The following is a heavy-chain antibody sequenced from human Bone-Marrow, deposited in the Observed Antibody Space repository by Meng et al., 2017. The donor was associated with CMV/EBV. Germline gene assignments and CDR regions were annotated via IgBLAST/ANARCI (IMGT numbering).Heavy chain of an antibody. Sequence: GESLKISCAASGFTVNSNYMSWVRQAPGKGLKWVSVIYSGGNTYYTDSVKGRFTISRDNSKNTLFLQMNRLRAEDTAVYYCARCLSDYHILTSKVNYYGMDVWGQGTAVTVSS. J-gene: IGHJ6*02. V-gene: IGHV3-53*05. CDR2: IYSGGNT. CDR1: GFTVNSNY. CDR3: ARCLSDYHILTSKVNYYGMDV. D-gene: IGHD3-9*01.